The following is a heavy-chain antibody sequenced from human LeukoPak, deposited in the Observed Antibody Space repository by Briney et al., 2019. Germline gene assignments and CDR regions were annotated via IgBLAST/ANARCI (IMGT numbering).Heavy chain of an antibody. Sequence: PGGSLRLSCAASGSTFSSYWMSWVRQAPGKGLEWVANIKQDGSEKYYVDSVKGRFTISRDNAKNSLYLQMNSLRAEDTAVYYCARGYISDYWGQGTLVTVSS. CDR1: GSTFSSYW. J-gene: IGHJ4*02. CDR3: ARGYISDY. V-gene: IGHV3-7*01. D-gene: IGHD3-3*02. CDR2: IKQDGSEK.